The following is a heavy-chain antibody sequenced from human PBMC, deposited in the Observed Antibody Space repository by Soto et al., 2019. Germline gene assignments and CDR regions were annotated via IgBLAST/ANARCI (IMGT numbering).Heavy chain of an antibody. D-gene: IGHD6-19*01. CDR2: IIAIFGNA. J-gene: IGHJ4*02. CDR3: ARGPHAPKVADDFDY. Sequence: SVKVSCKASGYTFTSYGISWVRQAPGQGLEWMGGIIAIFGNANYAQKFQGRVTMTADESTSTAYMELSSLRSEDTAVYYCARGPHAPKVADDFDYWGQGTLVTVSS. V-gene: IGHV1-69*13. CDR1: GYTFTSYG.